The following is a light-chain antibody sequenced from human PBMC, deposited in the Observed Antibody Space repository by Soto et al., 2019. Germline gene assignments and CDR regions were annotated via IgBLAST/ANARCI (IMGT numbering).Light chain of an antibody. CDR1: QSVYSTY. CDR3: QQYGSSLWT. CDR2: ATS. Sequence: EVVLTQSTGTLSLSPGERASPSCRASQSVYSTYLAWYQQKPGQAPRLLIYATSTRATGIPDRFSGSGSGTDFTLTISRLEPEDFAVYYCQQYGSSLWTFGQGTKVEIK. V-gene: IGKV3-20*01. J-gene: IGKJ1*01.